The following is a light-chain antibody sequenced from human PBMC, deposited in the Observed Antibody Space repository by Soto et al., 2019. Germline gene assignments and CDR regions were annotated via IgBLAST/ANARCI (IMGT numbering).Light chain of an antibody. CDR2: AAS. CDR1: QGIRND. Sequence: AIQMTQSPSSLSASVGDRATITCRASQGIRNDLGWYQEKPRQAPKLLIYAASNLQSEVPSRFSGSGSGTDFTLTISSMQPEDFAAYYCLHDCNSPWTFGQGTKVEV. V-gene: IGKV1-6*01. CDR3: LHDCNSPWT. J-gene: IGKJ1*01.